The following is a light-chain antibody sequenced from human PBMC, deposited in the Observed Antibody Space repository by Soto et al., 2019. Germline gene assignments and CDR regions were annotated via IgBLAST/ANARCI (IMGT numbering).Light chain of an antibody. J-gene: IGLJ1*01. CDR1: GYAVSYQL. CDR3: CSYVGTSNDV. CDR2: DLT. Sequence: QSVLTQPASVSGSPGQSITISSSGYAVSYQLVSWYQQQPGKAPKLILYDLTTRPSGVSNRFSGFKSGTTASLAISGLQAEDEGYYYCCSYVGTSNDVFGTGTNVT. V-gene: IGLV2-23*02.